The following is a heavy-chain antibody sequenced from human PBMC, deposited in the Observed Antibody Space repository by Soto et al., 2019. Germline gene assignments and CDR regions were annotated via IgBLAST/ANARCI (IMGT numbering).Heavy chain of an antibody. D-gene: IGHD5-18*01. CDR2: IYYSGST. V-gene: IGHV4-30-4*01. Sequence: QVQLQESGPGLVKPSQTLSLTCTVSGGSIRSGDNYWSWIRQPPGKGLEWIGYIYYSGSTDYNPSLQSRVTISVDTSKNQFSLRLTYVTAADTAVYYCDRVGWIPVWGQGTLVTVSS. CDR3: DRVGWIPV. J-gene: IGHJ4*02. CDR1: GGSIRSGDNY.